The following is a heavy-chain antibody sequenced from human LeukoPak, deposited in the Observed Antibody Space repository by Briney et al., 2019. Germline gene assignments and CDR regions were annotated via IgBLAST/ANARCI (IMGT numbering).Heavy chain of an antibody. Sequence: GESLKISCKGSGYSFTSYWIGWVRQMPGKGLEWMGIIYPGDSDTRYSPSFQGQVTISADKSISTAYLQWSSLKASDTAMYYCARNYYGSSGYSYNWFDPWGQGTLVTVSS. D-gene: IGHD3-22*01. V-gene: IGHV5-51*01. CDR2: IYPGDSDT. CDR3: ARNYYGSSGYSYNWFDP. J-gene: IGHJ5*02. CDR1: GYSFTSYW.